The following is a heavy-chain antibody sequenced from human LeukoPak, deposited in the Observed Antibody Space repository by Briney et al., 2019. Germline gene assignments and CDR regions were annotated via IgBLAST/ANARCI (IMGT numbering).Heavy chain of an antibody. CDR2: IFYSGST. CDR3: ARRGITYSSSFFAY. Sequence: TSETLSLTCTVSGDSIGNSNYYWAWVHQPPGKGLEWLGSIFYSGSTYYNPSLKSRVTIPVDTSKNQFSLNLHSVTAADTATYYCARRGITYSSSFFAYWGQGTLVTVSS. V-gene: IGHV4-39*01. J-gene: IGHJ4*02. CDR1: GDSIGNSNYY. D-gene: IGHD6-13*01.